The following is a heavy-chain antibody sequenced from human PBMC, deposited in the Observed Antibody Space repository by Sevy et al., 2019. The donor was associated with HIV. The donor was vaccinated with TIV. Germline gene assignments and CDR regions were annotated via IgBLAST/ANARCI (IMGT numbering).Heavy chain of an antibody. CDR2: IYYSGST. D-gene: IGHD6-13*01. Sequence: SETLSLTCTVSGGSISSSSYYWGWIRQPPGKGLEWIGSIYYSGSTYYNPSLKSRVTISVDTSKNQFSLKLSSVTAADTAVYYCARPLVGWRVIAGAGTGWFDPWGQGTLVTVSS. V-gene: IGHV4-39*01. CDR3: ARPLVGWRVIAGAGTGWFDP. CDR1: GGSISSSSYY. J-gene: IGHJ5*02.